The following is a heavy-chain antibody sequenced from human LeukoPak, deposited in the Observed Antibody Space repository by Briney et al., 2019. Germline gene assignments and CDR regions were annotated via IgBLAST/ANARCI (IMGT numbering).Heavy chain of an antibody. CDR2: VNPNSGGT. Sequence: ASVKVSCKASGYAFTGYYMHWVRQAPGQGLEWMGWVNPNSGGTNYAQKFQGRVTMTRDTSISPAYMELSRLRPDDTAVYYCARAGGIAAAVPSDYWGEGTLVTVSS. D-gene: IGHD6-13*01. CDR1: GYAFTGYY. J-gene: IGHJ4*02. V-gene: IGHV1-2*02. CDR3: ARAGGIAAAVPSDY.